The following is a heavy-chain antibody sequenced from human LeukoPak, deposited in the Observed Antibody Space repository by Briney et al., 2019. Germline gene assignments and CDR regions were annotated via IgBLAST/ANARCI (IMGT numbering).Heavy chain of an antibody. J-gene: IGHJ4*02. Sequence: ASARVSCKASGHTFTGYYMHWVRQAPGQGLEWLGWINPNSGVTNYAQKFQGRITMTRDTSITTVYMELSSLTSDDTAVYYCGSGQWLVGVFYWGQGTLVTVSS. CDR3: GSGQWLVGVFY. V-gene: IGHV1-2*02. CDR1: GHTFTGYY. CDR2: INPNSGVT. D-gene: IGHD6-19*01.